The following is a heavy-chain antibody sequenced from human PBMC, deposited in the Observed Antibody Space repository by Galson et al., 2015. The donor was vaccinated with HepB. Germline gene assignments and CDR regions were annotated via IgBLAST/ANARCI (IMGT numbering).Heavy chain of an antibody. CDR2: IIPIFGTA. D-gene: IGHD2-2*01. V-gene: IGHV1-69*13. J-gene: IGHJ5*02. CDR1: GYSFTSYF. Sequence: SVKVSCKASGYSFTSYFMHWVRQAPGHGLEWMGGIIPIFGTANYAQKFQGRVTITADESTSAAYMELSSLRSEDTAVYYCARGEDIVVVPAAIGSFDWFDPWGQGTLVTVSS. CDR3: ARGEDIVVVPAAIGSFDWFDP.